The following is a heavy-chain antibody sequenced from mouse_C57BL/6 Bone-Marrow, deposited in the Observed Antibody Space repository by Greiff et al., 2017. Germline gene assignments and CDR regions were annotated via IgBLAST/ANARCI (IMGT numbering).Heavy chain of an antibody. V-gene: IGHV1-9*01. CDR2: ILPGSGST. CDR3: AKELSYYYGSSYFYWYFDV. Sequence: QVQLQQSGAELMKPGASVKLSCKATGYTFTGYWIEWVKQRPGHGLEWIGEILPGSGSTNYNEKFKGKATFTADTSSNTAYMQLSSLTTEDSAIYYCAKELSYYYGSSYFYWYFDVWGTGTTVTVSS. J-gene: IGHJ1*03. D-gene: IGHD1-1*01. CDR1: GYTFTGYW.